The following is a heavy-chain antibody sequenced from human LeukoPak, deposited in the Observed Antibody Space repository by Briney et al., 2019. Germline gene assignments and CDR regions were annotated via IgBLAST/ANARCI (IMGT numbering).Heavy chain of an antibody. Sequence: GGSLRLSCAASGFTFSSYAVSWVRQAPGKGLEWVSAMSGGGTESYYADSVKGRFTISRDNSKNTLYLQMNSLRAEDTAVYYCAKQAGDGYFDYWGQGTLVTVSS. CDR1: GFTFSSYA. CDR3: AKQAGDGYFDY. CDR2: MSGGGTES. V-gene: IGHV3-23*01. D-gene: IGHD7-27*01. J-gene: IGHJ4*02.